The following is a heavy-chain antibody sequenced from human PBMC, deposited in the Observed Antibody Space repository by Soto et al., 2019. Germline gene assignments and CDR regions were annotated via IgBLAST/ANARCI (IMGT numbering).Heavy chain of an antibody. CDR2: MNPNSGNT. D-gene: IGHD3-3*01. CDR1: GYTFTSYD. V-gene: IGHV1-8*01. Sequence: GXSVKVSCKASGYTFTSYDINWVRQATGQGLEWMGWMNPNSGNTGYAQKFQGRVTMTRNTYISTAYMELSSLRSEDTAVYYCARASYDFWSGSGGPPDYWGQGTLVTVSS. CDR3: ARASYDFWSGSGGPPDY. J-gene: IGHJ4*02.